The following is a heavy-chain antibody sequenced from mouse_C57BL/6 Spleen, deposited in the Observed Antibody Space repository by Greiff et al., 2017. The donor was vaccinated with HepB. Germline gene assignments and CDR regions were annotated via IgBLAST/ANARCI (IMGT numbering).Heavy chain of an antibody. V-gene: IGHV10-1*01. D-gene: IGHD1-1*01. J-gene: IGHJ1*03. CDR1: GFSFNTYA. Sequence: EVQRVESGGGLVQPKGSLKLSCAASGFSFNTYAMNWVRQAPGKGLEWVARIRSKSNNYATYYADSVKDRFTISRDDSESMLYLQMNNLKTEDTAMYYCVRHEGDYYGSSHWYFDVWGTGTTVTVSS. CDR2: IRSKSNNYAT. CDR3: VRHEGDYYGSSHWYFDV.